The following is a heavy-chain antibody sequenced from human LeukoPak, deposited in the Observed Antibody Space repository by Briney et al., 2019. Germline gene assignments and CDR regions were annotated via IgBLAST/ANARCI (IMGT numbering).Heavy chain of an antibody. J-gene: IGHJ4*02. D-gene: IGHD3-22*01. CDR1: GYSFTSYW. V-gene: IGHV5-51*01. CDR2: IYPGDSDT. Sequence: GESLKISCKGSGYSFTSYWIGWVRQMPGKGLEWMGIIYPGDSDTRYSPSFQGQVTISADKSISTAYLQWSSLKASDTAMYYCARTLNYYDSSGYYGGLDYWGQGTLVTVSS. CDR3: ARTLNYYDSSGYYGGLDY.